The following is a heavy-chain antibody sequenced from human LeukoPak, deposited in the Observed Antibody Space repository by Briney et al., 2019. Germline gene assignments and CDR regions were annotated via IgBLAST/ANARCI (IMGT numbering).Heavy chain of an antibody. CDR1: GYTFTGYY. V-gene: IGHV1-2*02. Sequence: GASVKVSCKASGYTFTGYYMHWVRQAPGQGLEWMGWINPNSGGTNYAQKFQGRVTMTRDTSISTAYMELSRLRSDDTAVYYCARARITLVRGVKYNWFDPWGQGTLVTVSS. D-gene: IGHD3-10*01. J-gene: IGHJ5*02. CDR2: INPNSGGT. CDR3: ARARITLVRGVKYNWFDP.